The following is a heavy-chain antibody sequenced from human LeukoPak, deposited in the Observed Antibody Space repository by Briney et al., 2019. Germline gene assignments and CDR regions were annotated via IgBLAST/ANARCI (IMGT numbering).Heavy chain of an antibody. CDR1: GYTFTNYD. J-gene: IGHJ4*02. CDR3: ARITMGYFDY. CDR2: ISVYNGNT. D-gene: IGHD3-10*01. Sequence: ASVKVSCKASGYTFTNYDITWVRQAPGQGLEWMGWISVYNGNTNYAQKLQGRVTMTTDISTSTAYMELRSLRSNDTAVYYCARITMGYFDYWGQGTLVTVSS. V-gene: IGHV1-18*01.